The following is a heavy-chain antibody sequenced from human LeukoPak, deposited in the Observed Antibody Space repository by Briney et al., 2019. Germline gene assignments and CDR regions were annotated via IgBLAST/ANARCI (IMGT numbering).Heavy chain of an antibody. CDR2: ISPKSGRG. CDR1: GFTFTKYG. V-gene: IGHV1-18*04. CDR3: ARDVVTDYYWWFDP. Sequence: ASVKVSCKASGFTFTKYGFSWVRQAPGQGLEWMGWISPKSGRGSYANNFQGRVTMTTDTSTSTVYMELTSLTSDDTAVYYCARDVVTDYYWWFDPWGQGTLVTVSS. J-gene: IGHJ5*02. D-gene: IGHD3-9*01.